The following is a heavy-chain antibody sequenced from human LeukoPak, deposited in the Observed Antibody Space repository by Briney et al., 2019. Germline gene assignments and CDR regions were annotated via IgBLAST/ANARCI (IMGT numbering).Heavy chain of an antibody. Sequence: GESLRLSCIGSGFNFGDFAMSWVRQVPGRSPDFVSSISDTGKVVFYTDSVRGRATVSRDNSKSTLYLQLSDARGDDTADYYCDNGEWWGPGTQVVVSS. D-gene: IGHD3-3*01. CDR1: GFNFGDFA. V-gene: IGHV3-23*01. J-gene: IGHJ4*02. CDR3: DNGEW. CDR2: ISDTGKVV.